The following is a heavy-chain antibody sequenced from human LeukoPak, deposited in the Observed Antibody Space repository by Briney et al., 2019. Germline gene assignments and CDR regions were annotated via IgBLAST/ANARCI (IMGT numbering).Heavy chain of an antibody. D-gene: IGHD6-19*01. Sequence: PSETLSLTCTVSGGSISTYYWSWIQQSPGEGLEWIADISASGGTNYNPSLESRVTVSIDSSKNQFSLKLSSVTAADTAVFYCARSPHNSAWYEKWFDPWGQGTLVTVSS. CDR2: ISASGGT. V-gene: IGHV4-4*08. CDR3: ARSPHNSAWYEKWFDP. CDR1: GGSISTYY. J-gene: IGHJ5*02.